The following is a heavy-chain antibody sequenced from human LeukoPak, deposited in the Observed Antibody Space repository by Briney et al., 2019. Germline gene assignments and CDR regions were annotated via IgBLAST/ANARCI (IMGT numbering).Heavy chain of an antibody. D-gene: IGHD2-21*01. CDR3: AKDRESVSVSIPNYYYYYMDV. Sequence: PGGSLRLSCAASGFTFSSYAMSWVRQAPGKGLEWVSAISGSGGSTYYADSVKGRFTISRDNSKNTLYLQMNSLRAEDTAVYYCAKDRESVSVSIPNYYYYYMDVWGKGTTVTVSS. V-gene: IGHV3-23*01. CDR1: GFTFSSYA. J-gene: IGHJ6*03. CDR2: ISGSGGST.